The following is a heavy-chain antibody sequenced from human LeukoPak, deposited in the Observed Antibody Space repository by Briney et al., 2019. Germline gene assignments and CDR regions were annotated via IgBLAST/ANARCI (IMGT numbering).Heavy chain of an antibody. CDR2: INHSGST. CDR3: ARGSGMGATTFDY. CDR1: GGSFSGYY. V-gene: IGHV4-34*01. D-gene: IGHD1-26*01. J-gene: IGHJ4*02. Sequence: SETLSLTCAVYGGSFSGYYWSWIRQPPGKGLEWIGEINHSGSTNYNPSLKSRVTISVDTSKNQFSLKLSSVTAADTAVYYCARGSGMGATTFDYWGQGTLVTVSS.